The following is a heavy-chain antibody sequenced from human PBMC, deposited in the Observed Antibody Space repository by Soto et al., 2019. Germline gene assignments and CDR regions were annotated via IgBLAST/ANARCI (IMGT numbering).Heavy chain of an antibody. D-gene: IGHD3-10*01. CDR1: GGTLSSYA. J-gene: IGHJ4*02. CDR3: ARKWRYYGSGSYYPDY. Sequence: QVQLVQSGAEVKKPGSSVKVSCKASGGTLSSYAISWVRQAPGQGLEWMGGIIPIFGTANYAQKFHGRVTIPADEYPSTAYMELSSLRSEDTAVYYCARKWRYYGSGSYYPDYWGQGTLVTVSS. V-gene: IGHV1-69*01. CDR2: IIPIFGTA.